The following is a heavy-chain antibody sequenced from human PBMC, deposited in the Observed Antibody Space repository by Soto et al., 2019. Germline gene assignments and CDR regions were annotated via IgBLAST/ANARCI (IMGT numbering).Heavy chain of an antibody. CDR2: ITSSGTTV. CDR1: GFTFSSYS. Sequence: EVHLVESGGGLVQPGGSLRLSCAASGFTFSSYSLNWVRQAPGKGLEWVSYITSSGTTVYYADSVRGRFTISRDNAKNSLYLQMNILRDDDTAVYSCASGSSNWAYYFDFWGQGNLVTVSS. V-gene: IGHV3-48*02. CDR3: ASGSSNWAYYFDF. D-gene: IGHD6-13*01. J-gene: IGHJ4*02.